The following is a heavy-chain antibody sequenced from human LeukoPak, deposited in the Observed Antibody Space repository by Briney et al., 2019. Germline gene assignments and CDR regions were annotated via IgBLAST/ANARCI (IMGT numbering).Heavy chain of an antibody. V-gene: IGHV4-39*01. J-gene: IGHJ3*02. Sequence: SETLSLTCTVSGGSISSSSYYWGWIRQPPGKGLEWIGTISYSGSTYYNPSLRSRVTISVDTSKNHFSLKLSSVTAADTALYCCVGHPRSGYNDGFDAFNIWGQETMVTVSS. CDR2: ISYSGST. CDR3: VGHPRSGYNDGFDAFNI. D-gene: IGHD5-18*01. CDR1: GGSISSSSYY.